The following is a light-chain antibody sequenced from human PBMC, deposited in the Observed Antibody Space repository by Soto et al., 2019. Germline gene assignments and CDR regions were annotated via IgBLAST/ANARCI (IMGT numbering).Light chain of an antibody. CDR3: CSYTSSADLV. CDR1: SSDIGGYNY. J-gene: IGLJ3*02. V-gene: IGLV2-14*01. CDR2: EVS. Sequence: QSALPQPASVYGAPGQSITISCSGSSSDIGGYNYVSWYQHHPGKVPKVIIYEVSNRPSGVSDRFTGSKSGNTASLTISGLQSEDEADYYCCSYTSSADLVFGGGTKVTVL.